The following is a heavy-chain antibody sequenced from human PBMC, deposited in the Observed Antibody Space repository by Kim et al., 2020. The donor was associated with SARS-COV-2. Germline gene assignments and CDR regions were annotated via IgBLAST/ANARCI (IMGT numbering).Heavy chain of an antibody. V-gene: IGHV3-30*18. CDR2: ISYDGSDK. Sequence: GGSLRLSCAASGFTFSAYGMHWVRQAPGKGLEWVALISYDGSDKYYADSVKGRFTISRDNSKNTLFLQMNSLRGEDTAVYYCAKLRAVLIAATDYWGQGTLVTVSS. D-gene: IGHD2-21*01. J-gene: IGHJ4*02. CDR1: GFTFSAYG. CDR3: AKLRAVLIAATDY.